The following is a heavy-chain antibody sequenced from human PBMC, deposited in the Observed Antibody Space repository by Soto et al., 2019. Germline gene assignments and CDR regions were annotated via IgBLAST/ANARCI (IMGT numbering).Heavy chain of an antibody. CDR1: GYSFTSYW. V-gene: IGHV5-10-1*01. J-gene: IGHJ6*02. CDR3: ARRPMVRGVTAYGMDV. Sequence: GESLKISCKGSGYSFTSYWISWVRQMPGKGLEWMGRIDPSDSYTNYSPSFQGHVTISADKSISTAYLQWSSLKASDTAMYYCARRPMVRGVTAYGMDVWGQGTTVTVSS. CDR2: IDPSDSYT. D-gene: IGHD3-10*01.